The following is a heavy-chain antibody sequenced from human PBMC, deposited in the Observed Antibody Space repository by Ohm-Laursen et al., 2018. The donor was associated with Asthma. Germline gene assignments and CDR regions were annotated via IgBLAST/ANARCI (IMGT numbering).Heavy chain of an antibody. J-gene: IGHJ4*02. Sequence: SLRLSCAASGYTFSRYSIHWVRQAPGKGLDWVSVIFGSTGTNYADSVKGRFTLSRINAKNSLSLQMNSLRAEDTAVYYCARELGIFVDYWGQGTLVTVSS. CDR2: IFGSTGT. CDR3: ARELGIFVDY. D-gene: IGHD7-27*01. CDR1: GYTFSRYS. V-gene: IGHV3-69-1*01.